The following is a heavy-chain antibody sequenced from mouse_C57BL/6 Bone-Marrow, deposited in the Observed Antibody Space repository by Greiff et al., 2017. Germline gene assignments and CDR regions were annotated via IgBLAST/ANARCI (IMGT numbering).Heavy chain of an antibody. CDR3: ASYYGS. CDR1: GYTFTDYY. Sequence: EVQLQQSGPELVKPGASVKISCKASGYTFTDYYMNWVKQSHGKSLEWIGDINPNNGGTSYNQKFKGKATLTVDKSSSTAYMELRSLTSEDSAVYYCASYYGSWGQGTLVTVSA. V-gene: IGHV1-26*01. J-gene: IGHJ3*01. D-gene: IGHD1-1*01. CDR2: INPNNGGT.